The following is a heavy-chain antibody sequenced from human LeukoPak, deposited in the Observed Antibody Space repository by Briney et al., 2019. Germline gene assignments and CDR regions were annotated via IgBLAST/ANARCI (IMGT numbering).Heavy chain of an antibody. Sequence: ASVKVSCKASGYTFISYGISWVRQAPGQGLEWMGWISAYNGNTNYAQKFQGRVTMTRDTSITTAYMEMSRLRSDDTALYYCARSPHILTGENFDYWGQGTLVTVSS. D-gene: IGHD3-9*01. CDR2: ISAYNGNT. V-gene: IGHV1-18*01. J-gene: IGHJ4*02. CDR3: ARSPHILTGENFDY. CDR1: GYTFISYG.